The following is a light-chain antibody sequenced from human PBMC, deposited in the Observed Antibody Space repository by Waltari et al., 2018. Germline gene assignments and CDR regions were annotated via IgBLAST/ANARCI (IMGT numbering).Light chain of an antibody. Sequence: DIQMTQSPPSVSASVGDRVNITRWASQGIRSWLSWYQQKPRKAPKLLIYAASNLQSGVPSRFSGSDSGTEFTLTISSLQPEDVATYYCQEANSFPLTFGGGTKVEI. V-gene: IGKV1-12*01. J-gene: IGKJ4*01. CDR2: AAS. CDR1: QGIRSW. CDR3: QEANSFPLT.